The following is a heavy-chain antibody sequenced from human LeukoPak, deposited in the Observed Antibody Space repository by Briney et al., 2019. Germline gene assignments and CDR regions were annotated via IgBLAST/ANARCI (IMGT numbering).Heavy chain of an antibody. Sequence: PGGSLRLSCAASGFTFSSYAMSWVRQAPGKGLEWVSAISGSGGSTYYADSVKGRFAISRDNSKNTLYLQMNSLRAEDTAVYYCAKVFWSGYFFDYWGQGTLVTVSS. CDR3: AKVFWSGYFFDY. CDR1: GFTFSSYA. CDR2: ISGSGGST. J-gene: IGHJ4*02. D-gene: IGHD3-3*01. V-gene: IGHV3-23*01.